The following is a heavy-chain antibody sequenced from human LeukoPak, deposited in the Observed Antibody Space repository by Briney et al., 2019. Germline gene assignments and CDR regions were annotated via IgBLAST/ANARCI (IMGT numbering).Heavy chain of an antibody. J-gene: IGHJ3*02. CDR3: ARDLDYYDSTDAFDI. CDR1: GVSISSSNSY. V-gene: IGHV4-39*07. CDR2: IYYSGSI. D-gene: IGHD3-22*01. Sequence: SETLSLTCTVSGVSISSSNSYWGWIRQPPGKGLEWIGSIYYSGSIYYNPSLKSRVTISVDTSKNQFSLKLSSVTAADTAVYYCARDLDYYDSTDAFDIWGQGTMVTVSS.